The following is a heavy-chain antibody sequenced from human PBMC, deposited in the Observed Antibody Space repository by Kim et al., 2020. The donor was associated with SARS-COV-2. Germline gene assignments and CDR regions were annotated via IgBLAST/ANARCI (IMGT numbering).Heavy chain of an antibody. Sequence: DYAVSVTSRITIDPDTSKNQFSLHLNSVTPEDTAVYYCARAVAGRNWFDPWGQGTLVTVSS. J-gene: IGHJ5*02. V-gene: IGHV6-1*01. CDR3: ARAVAGRNWFDP. D-gene: IGHD6-19*01.